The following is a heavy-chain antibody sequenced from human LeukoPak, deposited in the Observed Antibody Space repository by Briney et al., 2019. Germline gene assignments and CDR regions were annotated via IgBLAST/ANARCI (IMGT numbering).Heavy chain of an antibody. Sequence: GGSLRLSCAASGFTFSSYAVSRVRQAPGKGLERVSAISGSGCCTYYADSVKGRFIISRDNSKNTLYLQMKSLRGEDTAVYYCAKDLGYDFWSGGYFDYWGQGTLVTVSS. CDR1: GFTFSSYA. J-gene: IGHJ4*02. D-gene: IGHD3-3*01. CDR2: ISGSGCCT. V-gene: IGHV3-23*01. CDR3: AKDLGYDFWSGGYFDY.